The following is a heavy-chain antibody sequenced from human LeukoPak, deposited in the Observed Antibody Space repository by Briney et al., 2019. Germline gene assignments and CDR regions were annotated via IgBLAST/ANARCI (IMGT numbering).Heavy chain of an antibody. D-gene: IGHD3-16*02. V-gene: IGHV3-23*01. CDR1: GFTFRDYD. J-gene: IGHJ6*03. Sequence: GGSLRLSCAASGFTFRDYDMSWVRQALGKGLEWVSSVSGSGGSAYYADSVRGRFTISRDHSTSTLYLQMNSLRAEDTAVYYCAKGGNYQYVWGSYRSNYYYYYMDVWGKGTTVTVSS. CDR3: AKGGNYQYVWGSYRSNYYYYYMDV. CDR2: VSGSGGSA.